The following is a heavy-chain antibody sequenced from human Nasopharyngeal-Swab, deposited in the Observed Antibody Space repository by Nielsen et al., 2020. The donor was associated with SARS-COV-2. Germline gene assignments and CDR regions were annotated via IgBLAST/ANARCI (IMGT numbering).Heavy chain of an antibody. D-gene: IGHD6-13*01. J-gene: IGHJ4*02. CDR3: ARQSRTFDY. Sequence: APLKVSCKASWFTLSSDGVSWVRQAPGQGLEWMGWISAYNGNTNYSQKFQGRVTITRDTSASTAYMELSSLRSEDTAVYYCARQSRTFDYWGQGTLVTVSS. V-gene: IGHV1-18*01. CDR1: WFTLSSDG. CDR2: ISAYNGNT.